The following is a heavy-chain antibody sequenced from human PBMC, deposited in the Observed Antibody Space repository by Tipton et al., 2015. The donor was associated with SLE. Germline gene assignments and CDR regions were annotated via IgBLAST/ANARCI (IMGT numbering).Heavy chain of an antibody. V-gene: IGHV1-46*01. CDR1: GYTFTSYA. D-gene: IGHD2-2*02. CDR3: ARPNCSSTSCYRGWFDP. J-gene: IGHJ5*02. Sequence: QLVQSGAEVKKPGASVKVSCKASGYTFTSYAMHWVRQAPGQGLEWMGIINPSGGSTSYAQKFQGRVTMTRDTSTSTVYMGLSSLRSEDTAVYYCARPNCSSTSCYRGWFDPWGQGTLVTVSS. CDR2: INPSGGST.